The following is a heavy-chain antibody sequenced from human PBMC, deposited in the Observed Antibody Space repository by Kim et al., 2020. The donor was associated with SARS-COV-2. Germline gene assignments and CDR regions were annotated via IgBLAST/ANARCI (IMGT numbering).Heavy chain of an antibody. D-gene: IGHD2-2*01. CDR3: AKGGACSSTSCYNWFDP. V-gene: IGHV3-23*01. J-gene: IGHJ5*02. Sequence: GGSLRLSCAASGFTFSSYAMNWVRQAPGKGVEWVSGISDSGGRTYYADSVKGRFTISRDNSKNTLYLQMNSLRAEDTAVYYCAKGGACSSTSCYNWFDPCGQGTLVTVSS. CDR2: ISDSGGRT. CDR1: GFTFSSYA.